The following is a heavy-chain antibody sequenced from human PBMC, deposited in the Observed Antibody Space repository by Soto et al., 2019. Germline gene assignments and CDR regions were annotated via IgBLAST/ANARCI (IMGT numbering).Heavy chain of an antibody. CDR3: ARTAAYCGGDCYSGLVWYFDL. Sequence: QVQLQESGPGLVKPSETLSLTCTVSGGSISSYYWSWIRQPPGKGLEWIGYIYYSGSTNYTPSLKSRVTISVDTSKNQFSLKLSSVTAADTAVYYCARTAAYCGGDCYSGLVWYFDLWGRGTLVTVSS. CDR1: GGSISSYY. CDR2: IYYSGST. V-gene: IGHV4-59*01. D-gene: IGHD2-21*02. J-gene: IGHJ2*01.